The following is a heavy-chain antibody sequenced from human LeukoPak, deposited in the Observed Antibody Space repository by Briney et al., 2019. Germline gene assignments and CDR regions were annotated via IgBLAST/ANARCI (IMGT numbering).Heavy chain of an antibody. J-gene: IGHJ3*02. V-gene: IGHV4-30-4*08. CDR3: ARADIVVVPAAAYAFDI. Sequence: SQTLSLTCTVSGGSISSGDYYWSWIRQPPGKGLEWIGYIYYSGSTYYNPSLKSRVTISVDTSKNQFSLKLSSVTAADTAVYYCARADIVVVPAAAYAFDIWGQGTMVTVSS. D-gene: IGHD2-2*01. CDR2: IYYSGST. CDR1: GGSISSGDYY.